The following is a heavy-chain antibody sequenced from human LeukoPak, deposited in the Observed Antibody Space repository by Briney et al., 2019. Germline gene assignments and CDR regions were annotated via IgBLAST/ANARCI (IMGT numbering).Heavy chain of an antibody. Sequence: GASVKVSCKASGYTFTNFPIGWVRQAPGQGLEWMGWISAYNGNTNYAQKLQGRVTMTTDTSTSTAYMELRSLRSDDTAVYYCARDHCSGGSCYPNWGQGTLVTVSS. D-gene: IGHD2-15*01. V-gene: IGHV1-18*01. CDR3: ARDHCSGGSCYPN. CDR1: GYTFTNFP. J-gene: IGHJ4*02. CDR2: ISAYNGNT.